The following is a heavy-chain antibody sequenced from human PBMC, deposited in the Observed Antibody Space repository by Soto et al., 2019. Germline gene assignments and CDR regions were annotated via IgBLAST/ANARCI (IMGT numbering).Heavy chain of an antibody. D-gene: IGHD1-26*01. CDR2: FDPSGAKT. J-gene: IGHJ4*02. CDR1: GYTFTXXX. V-gene: IGHV1-46*01. CDR3: ARFVVGGTLSTI. Sequence: QVQLVQSGAXVKKPGASXXXSCKASGYTFTXXXXXXXXXXXXXXLEWMGAFDPSGAKTTYAQQFQGRVNMTRDTSTSAVYMELSSLGSHDTAVYYCARFVVGGTLSTIWGQGTLVTVSS.